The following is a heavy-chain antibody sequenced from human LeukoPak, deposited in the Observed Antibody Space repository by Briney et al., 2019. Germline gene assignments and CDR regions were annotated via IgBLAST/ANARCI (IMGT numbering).Heavy chain of an antibody. CDR2: ISGSGTNT. Sequence: PGGSLRLSCAASGFTFSNYAMSWVRQAPGKGLEWVSGISGSGTNTYYADSVKGRFTISRDNSKNTLYLQMNSLRAEDTAVYYCAKARGIRYYYGMDAWGQGTTVTVSS. J-gene: IGHJ6*02. CDR1: GFTFSNYA. V-gene: IGHV3-23*01. D-gene: IGHD1-26*01. CDR3: AKARGIRYYYGMDA.